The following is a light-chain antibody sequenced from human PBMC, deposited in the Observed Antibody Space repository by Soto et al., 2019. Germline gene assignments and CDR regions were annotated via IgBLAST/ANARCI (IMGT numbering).Light chain of an antibody. CDR1: SSNIGSNY. V-gene: IGLV1-47*01. CDR2: RNN. CDR3: AAWDDSLCEEV. J-gene: IGLJ2*01. Sequence: QSVLTQPPSASGTPGQRVTISCSGSSSNIGSNYVFWYQQLPGTAPKLLIYRNNQRPSGVPDRFSGSKSGTSASLAISGLRSEDEADYYCAAWDDSLCEEVFGGGTKVTVL.